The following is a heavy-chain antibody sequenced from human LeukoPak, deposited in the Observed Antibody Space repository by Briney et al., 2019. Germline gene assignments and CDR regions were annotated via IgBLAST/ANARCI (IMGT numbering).Heavy chain of an antibody. J-gene: IGHJ2*01. D-gene: IGHD3-22*01. CDR1: GFTFSSYG. Sequence: PGGSLRLSCAASGFTFSSYGMSWVRQVPGKGLEWVSGISWNSGSIGYADSVKGRFTISRDNAKNSLYLQMNSLSAEDTALYYCAKGNRPVTMIDWYFDLWGRGTLVTVSS. CDR2: ISWNSGSI. CDR3: AKGNRPVTMIDWYFDL. V-gene: IGHV3-9*01.